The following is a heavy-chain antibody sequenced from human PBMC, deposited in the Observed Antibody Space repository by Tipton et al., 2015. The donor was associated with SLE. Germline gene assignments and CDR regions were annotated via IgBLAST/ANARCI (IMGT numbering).Heavy chain of an antibody. V-gene: IGHV5-51*03. CDR3: AKDAHRYYDYICCGYYFDY. CDR2: IYPGDSDT. J-gene: IGHJ4*02. D-gene: IGHD3-16*01. CDR1: GYSFTSYW. Sequence: QSGAEVKKPGEPLKISCKGSGYSFTSYWIGWVRQMPGKGLEWMGIIYPGDSDTRYSPSFQGQVTISRDNSKNTLYLQMNSLRAEDTAAYYCAKDAHRYYDYICCGYYFDYWGQGTLVTVSS.